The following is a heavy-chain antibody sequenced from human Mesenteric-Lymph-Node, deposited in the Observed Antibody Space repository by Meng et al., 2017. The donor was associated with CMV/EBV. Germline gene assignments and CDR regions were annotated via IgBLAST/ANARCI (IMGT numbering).Heavy chain of an antibody. CDR1: GFTFSSYG. D-gene: IGHD5-18*01. V-gene: IGHV3-30*02. Sequence: GGSLRLSCAASGFTFSSYGMHWVRQAPGKGLEWVAFIGYDGSNKYYADSVKGRFSISRDNSENTLYLQMNSLRGEDTAVYYCARPTLYSYGFPTNHYYGMDVWGQGTTVTVSS. CDR3: ARPTLYSYGFPTNHYYGMDV. J-gene: IGHJ6*02. CDR2: IGYDGSNK.